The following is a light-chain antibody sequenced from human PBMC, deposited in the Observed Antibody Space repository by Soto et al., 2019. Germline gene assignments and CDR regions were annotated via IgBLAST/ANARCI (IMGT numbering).Light chain of an antibody. Sequence: EIVMTQSPVTLSVSPGERATLSCRASQSVSRNLAWYQQKAGQAPRLLIYGASSRATGIPDRFSGSGSGTEFTLTITSLQSEDFAIYYCQQYNSWPLLTFGGGTKVDIK. J-gene: IGKJ4*01. CDR1: QSVSRN. CDR3: QQYNSWPLLT. V-gene: IGKV3D-15*01. CDR2: GAS.